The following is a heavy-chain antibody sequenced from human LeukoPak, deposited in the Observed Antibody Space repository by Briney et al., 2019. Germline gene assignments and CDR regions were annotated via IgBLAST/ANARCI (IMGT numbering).Heavy chain of an antibody. D-gene: IGHD3-22*01. CDR3: AREGHYYDSSGYRYYFDY. V-gene: IGHV1-2*02. CDR2: INPNSGGT. J-gene: IGHJ4*02. CDR1: GYTFTGYY. Sequence: ASVKVSCKASGYTFTGYYMHWVRQAPGQGLEWMGWINPNSGGTNYAQKFQGRVTMTRDTSTSTVYMELSSLRSEDTAVYYCAREGHYYDSSGYRYYFDYWGQGTLVTVSS.